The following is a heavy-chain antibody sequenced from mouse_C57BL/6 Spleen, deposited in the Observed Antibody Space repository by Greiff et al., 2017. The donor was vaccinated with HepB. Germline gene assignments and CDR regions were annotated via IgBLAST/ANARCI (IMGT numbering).Heavy chain of an antibody. CDR1: GYTFTSYW. CDR3: ARRLYGPYAMDY. J-gene: IGHJ4*01. V-gene: IGHV1-50*01. Sequence: QVQLQPPGAELVKPGASVKLSCKASGYTFTSYWMQWVKQRPGQGLEWIGEIDPSDSYTNYNQKFKGKATLTVDTSSSTAYMQLSSLTSEDSAVYYCARRLYGPYAMDYWGQGTSVTVSS. CDR2: IDPSDSYT. D-gene: IGHD1-1*02.